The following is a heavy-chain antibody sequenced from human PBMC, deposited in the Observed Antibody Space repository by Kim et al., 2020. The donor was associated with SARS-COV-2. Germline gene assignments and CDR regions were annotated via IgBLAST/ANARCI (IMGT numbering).Heavy chain of an antibody. CDR3: AKDYYESGSQYFQL. CDR1: GFTFSNYD. J-gene: IGHJ1*01. V-gene: IGHV3-30*18. D-gene: IGHD3-10*01. CDR2: ISYDGSKK. Sequence: GGSLRLSCVASGFTFSNYDMHWVRQAPGEGLEWVAFISYDGSKKYYADSMKGRFTISRDNSKNTLYLQMNSLRVEDTAVYYCAKDYYESGSQYFQLWGQGTLVTVSS.